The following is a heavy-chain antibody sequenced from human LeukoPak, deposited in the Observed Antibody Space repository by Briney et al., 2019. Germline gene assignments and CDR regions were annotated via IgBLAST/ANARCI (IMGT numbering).Heavy chain of an antibody. V-gene: IGHV3-48*03. CDR3: ARRATVREDYFDY. D-gene: IGHD4-17*01. CDR1: GFTFSSYE. Sequence: GGSLRLSCAASGFTFSSYEMNWVRQAPGKGLEWVSYISSSGSTIYYADSVKGRFTISRDNAKNSLHLEMNSLRGEDTAVYYCARRATVREDYFDYWGQGTLVTVSS. CDR2: ISSSGSTI. J-gene: IGHJ4*02.